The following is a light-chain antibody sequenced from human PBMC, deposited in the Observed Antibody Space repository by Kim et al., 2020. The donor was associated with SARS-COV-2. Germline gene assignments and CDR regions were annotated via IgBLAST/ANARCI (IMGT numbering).Light chain of an antibody. CDR2: EDN. J-gene: IGLJ3*02. CDR3: QSYDSSNQV. CDR1: SGSIASNY. V-gene: IGLV6-57*04. Sequence: LTQPHSVSESPGKTVTISCTRSSGSIASNYVQWYQQRPGSAPTTVIYEDNQRPSGVLRRFSGSIDSSSNSASLTISGLKTEDEADYYCQSYDSSNQVCGEGTQLTVL.